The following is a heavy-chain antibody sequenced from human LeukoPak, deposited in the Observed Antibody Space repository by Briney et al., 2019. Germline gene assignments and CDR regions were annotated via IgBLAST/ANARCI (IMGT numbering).Heavy chain of an antibody. V-gene: IGHV4-4*08. Sequence: SETLSLTCTVSGASISRSYWSWIRQFQGKGLEWIGYIYSAKTTIYNPSLNSRATISADTSNNRVSLHLTSVTAADTAVYFCAREVFKSSPHYDSQWGQGTLVTVTS. J-gene: IGHJ1*01. CDR2: IYSAKTT. CDR3: AREVFKSSPHYDSQ. CDR1: GASISRSY. D-gene: IGHD3-22*01.